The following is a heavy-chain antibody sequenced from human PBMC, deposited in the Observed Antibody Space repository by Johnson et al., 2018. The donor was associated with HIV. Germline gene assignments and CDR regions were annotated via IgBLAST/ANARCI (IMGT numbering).Heavy chain of an antibody. Sequence: VQLVESGGGLVKPGGSLRLSCAAPGLTFSDYYMSWIRQAPGKGLEWVSYISSSGNTIYYADSVKGRFTISRDNAKNSLYLQMNSLRAEDTAVYYCAKDVGNYWPNAFDIGGQGTTVTVSS. CDR1: GLTFSDYY. D-gene: IGHD3-22*01. CDR3: AKDVGNYWPNAFDI. V-gene: IGHV3-11*04. CDR2: ISSSGNTI. J-gene: IGHJ3*02.